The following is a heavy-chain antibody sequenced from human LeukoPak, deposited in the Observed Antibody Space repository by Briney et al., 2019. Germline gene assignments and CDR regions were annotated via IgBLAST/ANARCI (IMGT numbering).Heavy chain of an antibody. V-gene: IGHV4-59*08. J-gene: IGHJ5*01. D-gene: IGHD3-3*01. CDR1: GGSFSGYY. CDR3: ARGSGWFAY. CDR2: IYSSGST. Sequence: SETLSLTCAVYGGSFSGYYWSWIRQPPGKGLEWIGYIYSSGSTNYNPSLKSRVTISVDTSKNQFSLILSSVTAADTAVYYCARGSGWFAYWGQGTLATVSS.